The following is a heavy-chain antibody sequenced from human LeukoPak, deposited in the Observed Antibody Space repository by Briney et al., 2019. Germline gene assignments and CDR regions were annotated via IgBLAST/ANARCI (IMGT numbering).Heavy chain of an antibody. Sequence: PSETLSLTCTVSGGSISSGYYWGWIRQPPGKGLEWIGSIYHSGSTYYNPSLKSRVTISVDTSKNQFSLKLSSVTAADTAVYYCARVGYSSGWYLDYWGQGTLVTVSS. CDR1: GGSISSGYY. V-gene: IGHV4-38-2*02. CDR2: IYHSGST. CDR3: ARVGYSSGWYLDY. D-gene: IGHD6-19*01. J-gene: IGHJ4*02.